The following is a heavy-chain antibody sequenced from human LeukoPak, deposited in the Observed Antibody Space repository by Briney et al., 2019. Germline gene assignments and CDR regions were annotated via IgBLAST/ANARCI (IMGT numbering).Heavy chain of an antibody. CDR1: GGSISSYY. D-gene: IGHD6-19*01. J-gene: IGHJ4*02. CDR3: ARAQWLAYFDY. V-gene: IGHV4-59*01. CDR2: LYYSGST. Sequence: PSETLSLNCTVSGGSISSYYWIWLRQPPGKGLEWIGYLYYSGSTNYNPSLKSRVTISVDTFKNQFSLKLSSVPAADTAVYYCARAQWLAYFDYWGQGTLVTVSS.